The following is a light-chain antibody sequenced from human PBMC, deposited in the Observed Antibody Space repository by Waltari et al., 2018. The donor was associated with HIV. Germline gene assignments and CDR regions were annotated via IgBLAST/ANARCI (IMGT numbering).Light chain of an antibody. Sequence: EIVLTQSPGTLSLSPGQRVTLSCRASQSITVNLAWYQQKPGQALRLLIHGASARATGVPARFSGSGSGTEFTLTISDLQAEDFAIYCCQQYNNWPPTFGHGTKVEI. CDR2: GAS. J-gene: IGKJ1*01. CDR1: QSITVN. V-gene: IGKV3-15*01. CDR3: QQYNNWPPT.